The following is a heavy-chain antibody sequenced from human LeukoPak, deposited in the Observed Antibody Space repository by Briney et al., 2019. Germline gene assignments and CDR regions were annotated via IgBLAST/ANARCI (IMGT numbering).Heavy chain of an antibody. CDR2: IRSKAYGGTT. V-gene: IGHV3-49*04. D-gene: IGHD6-19*01. CDR3: TRPHYGAVAGTGIDY. CDR1: GFTFGDYA. Sequence: GGSLRLSCTASGFTFGDYAMSWVRQAPGKGLEWVGFIRSKAYGGTTEYAASVKGRFTISRDDSKSIAYLQMNSLKTEDTAVYYCTRPHYGAVAGTGIDYWGQGTLVPVSS. J-gene: IGHJ4*02.